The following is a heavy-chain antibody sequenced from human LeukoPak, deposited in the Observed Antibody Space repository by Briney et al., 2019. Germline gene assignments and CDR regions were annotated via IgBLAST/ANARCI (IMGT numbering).Heavy chain of an antibody. D-gene: IGHD3-16*02. V-gene: IGHV4-34*01. CDR3: ARSNYVWGSYRPRQSDAFDI. CDR1: GGSFSGDY. Sequence: SETLPLTCTVYGGSFSGDYWSWIRQPPGKGLEWIGEINHSGSTNYNPSLKSRVTMSVDTSKNQFSLKLSSVTAADTAVYYCARSNYVWGSYRPRQSDAFDIWGQGTMVTVSS. CDR2: INHSGST. J-gene: IGHJ3*02.